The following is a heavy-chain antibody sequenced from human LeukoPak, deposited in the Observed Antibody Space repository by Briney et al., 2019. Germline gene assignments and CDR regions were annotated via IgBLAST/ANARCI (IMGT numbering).Heavy chain of an antibody. CDR1: GFTFSSFW. Sequence: GGSLRLSCAASGFTFSSFWMSWVRQAPGKGLQWVANIKQDGSEKYYVDSVKGRFTISRDNAKNSLYLQMNSLSPEDTAVYYCAKGGTYFDFDYWGQGALVTVSS. V-gene: IGHV3-7*01. CDR2: IKQDGSEK. J-gene: IGHJ4*02. D-gene: IGHD1-26*01. CDR3: AKGGTYFDFDY.